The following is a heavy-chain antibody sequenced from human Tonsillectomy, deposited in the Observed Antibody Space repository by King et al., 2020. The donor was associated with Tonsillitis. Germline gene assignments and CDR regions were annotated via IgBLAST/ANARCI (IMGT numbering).Heavy chain of an antibody. J-gene: IGHJ1*01. CDR3: ATDMRWSGDYSDFQH. CDR1: GFTFNNAW. D-gene: IGHD3-3*01. Sequence: VQLVESGGGLVKPGGSLRLSCAASGFTFNNAWMGWVRQAPGKGLEWVGRIKSKSDGGTTDYAAPVKGRFTISRDDSKNTLYLEMNSLKTEDTAVYYCATDMRWSGDYSDFQHWGQGTLVTVSS. CDR2: IKSKSDGGTT. V-gene: IGHV3-15*01.